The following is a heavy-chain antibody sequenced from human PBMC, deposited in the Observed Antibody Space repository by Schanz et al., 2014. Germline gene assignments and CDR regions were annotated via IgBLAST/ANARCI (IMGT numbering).Heavy chain of an antibody. Sequence: VQLLESGGDLVKPGGSLRLSCAASGFTFSDYYMAWIRQAPGKGLEWVSHISGSSIHKNYADSVKGRFTISRDNAKNSLYLQMNSLTAEDTAVYYCARGRTFDYWGQGTLVTVSS. CDR3: ARGRTFDY. CDR1: GFTFSDYY. J-gene: IGHJ4*02. V-gene: IGHV3-11*05. CDR2: ISGSSIHK.